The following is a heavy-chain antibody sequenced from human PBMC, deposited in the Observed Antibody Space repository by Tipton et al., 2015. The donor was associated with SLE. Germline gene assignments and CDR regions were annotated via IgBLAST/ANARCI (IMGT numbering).Heavy chain of an antibody. CDR1: GFTFSSYW. V-gene: IGHV3-7*01. J-gene: IGHJ5*02. Sequence: SLRLSCAASGFTFSSYWMSWVRQAPGKGLEWVANIKQDGSEKYYVDSVKGRFTISRDNAKNSLYLQMNSLRAEDTAVYYCARVGTTAGRGIWFDPWGQGTLVTVSS. CDR2: IKQDGSEK. D-gene: IGHD4-17*01. CDR3: ARVGTTAGRGIWFDP.